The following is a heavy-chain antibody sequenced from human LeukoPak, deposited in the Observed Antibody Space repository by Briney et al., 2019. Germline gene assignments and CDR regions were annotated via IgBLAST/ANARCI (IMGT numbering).Heavy chain of an antibody. J-gene: IGHJ4*02. V-gene: IGHV3-11*01. Sequence: GGSLRHSCAASGFTFSDYYMIWIRQAPGKGLEWVSYISSSGSTIYYADSVKGRFTISRDNAKNSLYLQMNSLRAEDTAVYYCARDEDRSGWYEYFDYWGQGTLVTVSS. CDR1: GFTFSDYY. CDR3: ARDEDRSGWYEYFDY. D-gene: IGHD6-19*01. CDR2: ISSSGSTI.